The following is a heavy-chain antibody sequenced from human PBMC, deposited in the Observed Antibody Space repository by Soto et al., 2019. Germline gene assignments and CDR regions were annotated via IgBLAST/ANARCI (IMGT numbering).Heavy chain of an antibody. J-gene: IGHJ4*02. CDR1: GFTFSSYA. CDR3: ARNGGGYYSDSFDY. D-gene: IGHD3-22*01. Sequence: GGSLRLSCAASGFTFSSYAMSWVRQAPGKGLEWVSTISDSGGVTHYADSVKGRFTISRDNSMNTLYLRMNSLRAEDTAVYYCARNGGGYYSDSFDYWGQGILVTVSS. CDR2: ISDSGGVT. V-gene: IGHV3-23*01.